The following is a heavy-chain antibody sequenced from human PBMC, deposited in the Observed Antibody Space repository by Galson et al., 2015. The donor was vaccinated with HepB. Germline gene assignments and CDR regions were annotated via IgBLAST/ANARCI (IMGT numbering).Heavy chain of an antibody. Sequence: SLRLSCAASGFTFSNYAMNWVRQPPGKGLEWVSDISDGGGSAYFADSVKGRYTISRDNSKDTLYLQMNSLRVEDTAVYFCAKGGVRGGVFDYWGQGTLVTVSP. CDR1: GFTFSNYA. V-gene: IGHV3-23*01. CDR2: ISDGGGSA. CDR3: AKGGVRGGVFDY. D-gene: IGHD3-10*02. J-gene: IGHJ4*02.